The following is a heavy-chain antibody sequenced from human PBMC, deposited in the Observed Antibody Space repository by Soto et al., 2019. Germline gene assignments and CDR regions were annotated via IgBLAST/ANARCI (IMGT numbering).Heavy chain of an antibody. Sequence: SETLSLTCAVYGGSFSGYYWSWIRQPPGKGLEWIGEINHSGSTNYNPSLQSRVTISVDTSKNQFSLKLSSVTAADTAVYYCARVYCSSTSCYIGNWFDPWGQGTLVTVSS. CDR1: GGSFSGYY. CDR2: INHSGST. CDR3: ARVYCSSTSCYIGNWFDP. V-gene: IGHV4-34*01. J-gene: IGHJ5*02. D-gene: IGHD2-2*02.